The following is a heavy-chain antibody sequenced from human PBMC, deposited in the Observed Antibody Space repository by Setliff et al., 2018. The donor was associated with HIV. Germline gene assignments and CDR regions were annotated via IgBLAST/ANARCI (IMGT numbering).Heavy chain of an antibody. J-gene: IGHJ4*02. V-gene: IGHV3-7*03. CDR2: IKPDGSDQ. CDR3: ARVPRSSGWEG. Sequence: GGSLRLSCAASGFTFSSYWRNWVRQAPGKGLEWVANIKPDGSDQYYVDSVKGRFTISRDNARNSVYLQMNSLTAEDTAVYYCARVPRSSGWEGWGQGTLVTVSS. CDR1: GFTFSSYW. D-gene: IGHD6-19*01.